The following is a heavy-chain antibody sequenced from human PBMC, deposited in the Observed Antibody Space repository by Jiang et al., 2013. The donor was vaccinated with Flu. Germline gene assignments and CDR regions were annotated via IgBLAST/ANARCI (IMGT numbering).Heavy chain of an antibody. Sequence: RLSCAASGFTFSSYAMSWVRQAPGKGLEWVSAISGSGGSTYYADSVKGRFTISRDNSKNTLYLQMNSLRAEDTAVYYCAKDGEDIVVVVAATHYYYGMDVWGQGTTVTVSS. D-gene: IGHD2-15*01. J-gene: IGHJ6*02. V-gene: IGHV3-23*01. CDR1: GFTFSSYA. CDR2: ISGSGGST. CDR3: AKDGEDIVVVVAATHYYYGMDV.